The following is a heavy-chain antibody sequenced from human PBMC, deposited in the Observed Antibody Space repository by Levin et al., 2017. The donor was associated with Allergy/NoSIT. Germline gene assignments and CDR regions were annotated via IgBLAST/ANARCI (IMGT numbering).Heavy chain of an antibody. CDR1: GFSFSNAW. D-gene: IGHD2-2*01. V-gene: IGHV3-15*07. J-gene: IGHJ4*02. CDR3: TTDPWQFQLLCPKFDY. CDR2: IKSKTDGGTT. Sequence: GGSLRLSCAASGFSFSNAWMNWVRQAPGKGLEWVGRIKSKTDGGTTDYAAPVTGRFTISRDDSKNTVFLQMNSLKTEDTAVYFCTTDPWQFQLLCPKFDYWGQGTLVTVSS.